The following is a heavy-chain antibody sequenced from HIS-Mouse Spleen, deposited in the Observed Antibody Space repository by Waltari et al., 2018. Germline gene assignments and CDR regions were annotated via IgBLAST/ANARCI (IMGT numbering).Heavy chain of an antibody. D-gene: IGHD1-26*01. J-gene: IGHJ4*02. V-gene: IGHV3-21*01. CDR1: GFTFSSYS. CDR2: ISSSSSYI. CDR3: ARGKPEVGATGEFGY. Sequence: EVQLVESGGGLVKPGGSLRLSCAASGFTFSSYSMNWVRQAPGKGLEWVSSISSSSSYIYYADSVKGRFTISRDNAKNSLYLQMNSLRAEDTAVYYCARGKPEVGATGEFGYWGQGTLVTVSS.